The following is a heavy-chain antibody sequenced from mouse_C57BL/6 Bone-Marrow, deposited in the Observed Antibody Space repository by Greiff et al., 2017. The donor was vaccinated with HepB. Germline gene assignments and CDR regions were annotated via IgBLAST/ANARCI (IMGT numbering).Heavy chain of an antibody. CDR2: IWRGGST. Sequence: QVQLQQSGPGLVQPSQSLSITCTVSGFSLTSYGVHWVRQSPGKGLAWLGVIWRGGSTDYNAAFMSRLSITKDNSKSQVFFKMNSLQADDTAIYYCAKKHYGSTYAMDYWGQGTSVTVSS. V-gene: IGHV2-5*01. J-gene: IGHJ4*01. D-gene: IGHD1-1*01. CDR3: AKKHYGSTYAMDY. CDR1: GFSLTSYG.